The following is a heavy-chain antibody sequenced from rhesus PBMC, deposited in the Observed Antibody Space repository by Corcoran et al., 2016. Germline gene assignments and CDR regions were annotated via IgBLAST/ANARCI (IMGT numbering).Heavy chain of an antibody. CDR3: ARGGTVTFFDY. CDR1: GGSVSSSDW. D-gene: IGHD4-23*01. J-gene: IGHJ4*01. CDR2: ISGSSGST. V-gene: IGHV4-65*01. Sequence: QVQLQESGPGLVKPSETLSLTCAVSGGSVSSSDWWSWIRQPQGKGLEWIGYISGSSGSTYYNPSLKSRVTISTDTSKNQFSLKLGSVTAADTAVYYCARGGTVTFFDYWGQGVLVTVSS.